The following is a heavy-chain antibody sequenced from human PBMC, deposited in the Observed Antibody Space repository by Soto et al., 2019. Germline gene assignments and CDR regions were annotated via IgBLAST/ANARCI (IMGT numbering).Heavy chain of an antibody. J-gene: IGHJ5*02. V-gene: IGHV2-5*02. Sequence: QITLEESGPTLVKPTQTLTLTCTFSGFSLSTSGVGVGWIRQPPGKALEWLALIYWDDDKRYSPSLKSRLTVTKDTSKNQVVLAMTNMDPVDTGTYYCAHLGYSSTWLRWFDPWGQGTLVTVSS. CDR1: GFSLSTSGVG. D-gene: IGHD6-13*01. CDR3: AHLGYSSTWLRWFDP. CDR2: IYWDDDK.